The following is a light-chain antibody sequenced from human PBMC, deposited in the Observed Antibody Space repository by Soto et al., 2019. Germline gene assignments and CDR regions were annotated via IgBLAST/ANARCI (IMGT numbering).Light chain of an antibody. CDR2: GAS. J-gene: IGKJ1*01. CDR1: QSVGSIY. V-gene: IGKV3-20*01. CDR3: QQYGSSPRT. Sequence: MVLTHSASTPALSPGEGATLSFGASQSVGSIYLAWYQQKPGQVPRLLIHGASNRASGIPDRFSGSGSGTDFTLTISRLEPEDFAVYYCQQYGSSPRTFGQGTKVDIK.